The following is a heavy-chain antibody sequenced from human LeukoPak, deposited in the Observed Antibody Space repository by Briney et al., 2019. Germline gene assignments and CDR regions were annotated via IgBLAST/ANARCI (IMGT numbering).Heavy chain of an antibody. CDR3: ARDRPYTGGWRGFDY. D-gene: IGHD6-19*01. CDR2: IIPMFGIA. V-gene: IGHV1-69*01. Sequence: SVKVSCKASGGTFSRYAISWVRQAPGQGLERMGGIIPMFGIANYAQKFQGRVTITADESTSTAYMELSSLRSEDTAVYYCARDRPYTGGWRGFDYWGQGTLVTVSS. CDR1: GGTFSRYA. J-gene: IGHJ4*02.